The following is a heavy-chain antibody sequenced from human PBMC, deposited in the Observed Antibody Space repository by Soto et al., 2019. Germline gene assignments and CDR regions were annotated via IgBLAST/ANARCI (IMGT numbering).Heavy chain of an antibody. CDR3: ARDAFYDSSGYYYPNWFDP. D-gene: IGHD3-22*01. V-gene: IGHV3-48*02. Sequence: GSLRLSCAASGFTFSSYSMNWVRQAPGKGLEWVSYISSSSSTIYYADSVKGRFTISRDNAKNSLYLQMNSLRDEDTAVYYCARDAFYDSSGYYYPNWFDPWGQGTLVTVSS. CDR2: ISSSSSTI. J-gene: IGHJ5*02. CDR1: GFTFSSYS.